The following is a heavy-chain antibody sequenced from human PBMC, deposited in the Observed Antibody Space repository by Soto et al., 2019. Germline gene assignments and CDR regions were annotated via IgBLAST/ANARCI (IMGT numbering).Heavy chain of an antibody. CDR1: GGSFSGYY. V-gene: IGHV4-34*01. D-gene: IGHD5-12*01. CDR3: ARASRRDGYNLSQGIPSSFDY. Sequence: ASETLSLTCAVYGGSFSGYYWSWIRQPPGKGLEWIGEINHSGSTNYNPSLKSRVTISVDTSKNQFSLKLSSVTAADTAVYYCARASRRDGYNLSQGIPSSFDYWGQGTRVTVSS. J-gene: IGHJ4*02. CDR2: INHSGST.